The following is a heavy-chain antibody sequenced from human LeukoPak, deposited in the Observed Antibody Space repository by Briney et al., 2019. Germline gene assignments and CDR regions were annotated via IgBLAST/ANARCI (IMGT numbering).Heavy chain of an antibody. CDR2: ISTSSSYI. CDR1: GFTFSSYT. CDR3: ARLPMVRGVVTDHMDV. V-gene: IGHV3-21*01. D-gene: IGHD3-10*01. Sequence: PGGSLRLSCTVSGFTFSSYTMNWVRQAPGKWLEWVSSISTSSSYIYYADSVKGRFTISRDNARNSLYLEMNSLRAEDTAVYYCARLPMVRGVVTDHMDVWGKGTTVTISS. J-gene: IGHJ6*03.